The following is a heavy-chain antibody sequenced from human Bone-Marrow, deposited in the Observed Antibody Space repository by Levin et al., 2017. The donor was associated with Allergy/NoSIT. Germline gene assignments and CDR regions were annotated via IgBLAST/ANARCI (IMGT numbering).Heavy chain of an antibody. Sequence: GESLKISCAASGFTFSNYAMYWVRQAPGKGLEWVSAISSSGGSTDYADSVRGRFIISRDNSKSTLYLQMSSLRAEDTAVYYCAKTVSYNMDVWGKGTTVTVSS. D-gene: IGHD4-11*01. J-gene: IGHJ6*03. CDR3: AKTVSYNMDV. CDR1: GFTFSNYA. V-gene: IGHV3-23*01. CDR2: ISSSGGST.